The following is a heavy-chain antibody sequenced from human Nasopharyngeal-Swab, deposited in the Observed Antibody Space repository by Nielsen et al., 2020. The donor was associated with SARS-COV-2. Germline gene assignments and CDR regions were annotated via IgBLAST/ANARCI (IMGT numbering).Heavy chain of an antibody. CDR2: INTNTGNP. CDR1: GYTFTSYA. CDR3: ARDPTLNTIFGVVIISGWFDP. J-gene: IGHJ5*02. V-gene: IGHV7-4-1*02. D-gene: IGHD3-3*01. Sequence: ASVQVSCKASGYTFTSYAMNWVRQAPGQGLEWMGWINTNTGNPTYAQGFTGRFVFSLDTSVSTAYLQISSLKAEVTAVYYCARDPTLNTIFGVVIISGWFDPWGQGTLVTVSS.